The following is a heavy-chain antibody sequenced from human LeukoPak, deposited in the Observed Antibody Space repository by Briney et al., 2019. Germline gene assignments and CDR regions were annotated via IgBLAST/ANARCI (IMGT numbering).Heavy chain of an antibody. J-gene: IGHJ4*02. V-gene: IGHV3-66*02. D-gene: IGHD6-19*01. CDR1: GFTLSSNY. CDR2: IYSGCST. CDR3: ARDRRPGIAVAGYDY. Sequence: PGGSLTLSCAASGFTLSSNYMSWVRQAPGKGLDGVSVIYSGCSTYYADSVKGRFTISRDNSKNTLYLQMNSLRAEDTAVYYCARDRRPGIAVAGYDYWGQGTLVTVSS.